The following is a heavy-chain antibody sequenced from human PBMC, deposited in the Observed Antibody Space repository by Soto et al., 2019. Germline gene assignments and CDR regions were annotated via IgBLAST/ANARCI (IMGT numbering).Heavy chain of an antibody. D-gene: IGHD2-15*01. CDR2: IYYSGST. J-gene: IGHJ6*02. V-gene: IGHV4-39*01. Sequence: QLQLQESGPGLVKPSETLSLTCTVSGGSISSSSYYWGWIRQPPGKGLEWIGSIYYSGSTYYNPSLKSRVTISVDTSKNQFSLKLSSVTAADTAVYYCARGDIVVVVAALYYYYYGMDVWGQGTTVTVSS. CDR3: ARGDIVVVVAALYYYYYGMDV. CDR1: GGSISSSSYY.